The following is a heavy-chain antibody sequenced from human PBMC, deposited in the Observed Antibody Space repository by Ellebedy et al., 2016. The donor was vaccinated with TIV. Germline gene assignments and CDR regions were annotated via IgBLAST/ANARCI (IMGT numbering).Heavy chain of an antibody. CDR1: GFSVSNYG. CDR2: ISGRTGRT. J-gene: IGHJ4*02. D-gene: IGHD2-2*03. V-gene: IGHV3-23*01. Sequence: GESLKISXAASGFSVSNYGMSWVRQAPEKGLEWGSGISGRTGRTYYADSVKGRFTISRDNSKNTLYLQMNSLRGEDTAVYYCAKASGYCSSTSCYSDYWGQGTLVTVSS. CDR3: AKASGYCSSTSCYSDY.